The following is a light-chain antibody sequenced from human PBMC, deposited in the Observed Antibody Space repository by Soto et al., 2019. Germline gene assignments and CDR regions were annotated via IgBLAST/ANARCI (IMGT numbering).Light chain of an antibody. V-gene: IGLV2-14*01. J-gene: IGLJ1*01. CDR2: EVS. Sequence: QSALSQPASVSGSPGQSITISCTGTSSDVGGYNYVSWYQQHPGKAPKVMIYEVSNRPSGVSNRFSGSKSGNTASLTISGLQAEDEGDYYCSSYTSSGTYVFGTGTKLTVL. CDR3: SSYTSSGTYV. CDR1: SSDVGGYNY.